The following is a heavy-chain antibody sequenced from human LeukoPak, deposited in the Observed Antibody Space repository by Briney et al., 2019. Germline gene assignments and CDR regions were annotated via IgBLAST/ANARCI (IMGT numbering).Heavy chain of an antibody. J-gene: IGHJ6*02. Sequence: PGGSLRLSCAASGFTFSSYSMNWVRQAPGKGLEWVSALSGSGGSTNYAGSVTGRFIISRDNSKNTLYLQMNSLRAEDTAVYYCAKAYCSSTSCYTDYSYGMDVWGQGTTVTVSS. CDR1: GFTFSSYS. V-gene: IGHV3-23*01. D-gene: IGHD2-2*02. CDR2: LSGSGGST. CDR3: AKAYCSSTSCYTDYSYGMDV.